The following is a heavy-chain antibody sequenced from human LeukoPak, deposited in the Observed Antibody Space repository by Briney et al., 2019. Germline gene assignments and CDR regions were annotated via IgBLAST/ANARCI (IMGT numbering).Heavy chain of an antibody. CDR1: GFTFSSYS. CDR3: ARPGCSGGSCYLLFQH. D-gene: IGHD2-15*01. CDR2: ISSSSSYI. Sequence: GGSLRLSCAASGFTFSSYSMNWVRQAPGKGLEWVSSISSSSSYIYYADSVKGRLTISRDNAKTPLYLQMNSLRAEDTAVYYCARPGCSGGSCYLLFQHWGQGTLVTVSS. V-gene: IGHV3-21*01. J-gene: IGHJ1*01.